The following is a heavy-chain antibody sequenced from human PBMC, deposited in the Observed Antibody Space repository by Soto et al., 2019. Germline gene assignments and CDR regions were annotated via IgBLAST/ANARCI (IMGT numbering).Heavy chain of an antibody. CDR1: GFTFSDYY. CDR3: ASIALSPDDYGMDV. CDR2: ISSSGSTI. V-gene: IGHV3-11*01. D-gene: IGHD3-16*02. Sequence: RLSCAASGFTFSDYYMSWIRQAPGKGLEWVSYISSSGSTIYYADSVKGRFTISRDNAKNSLYLQMNSLRAEDTAVYYCASIALSPDDYGMDVWGQGTTVTVSS. J-gene: IGHJ6*02.